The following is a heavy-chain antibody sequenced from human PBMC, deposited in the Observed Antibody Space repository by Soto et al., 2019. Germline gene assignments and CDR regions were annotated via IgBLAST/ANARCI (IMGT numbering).Heavy chain of an antibody. CDR2: ISGSSSYI. J-gene: IGHJ5*02. V-gene: IGHV3-21*01. CDR3: SRETTNWFDP. Sequence: EVQLVESGGGLVKPGGSLRLSCEASGFTLKTYTMYWVRQAPGKGLEWVASISGSSSYIQYADSVKGRFTMSRDNAKNSLYLQMDSLRAEDTAVYYCSRETTNWFDPWGQGTLVIVSP. CDR1: GFTLKTYT. D-gene: IGHD1-1*01.